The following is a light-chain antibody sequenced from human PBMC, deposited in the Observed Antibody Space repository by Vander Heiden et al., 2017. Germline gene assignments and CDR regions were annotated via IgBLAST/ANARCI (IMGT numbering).Light chain of an antibody. CDR1: QSVLYSSNNKNY. CDR3: QQYYTTPLT. J-gene: IGKJ1*01. V-gene: IGKV4-1*01. Sequence: DIVMTQSPDSLVLSLGERATINCKSSQSVLYSSNNKNYLAWYQQKPGQPPKLLIYWASTRESGVPDRFSGSGSGTDFTLTISSLQAEDVAVYYCQQYYTTPLTFGQGTKVEIK. CDR2: WAS.